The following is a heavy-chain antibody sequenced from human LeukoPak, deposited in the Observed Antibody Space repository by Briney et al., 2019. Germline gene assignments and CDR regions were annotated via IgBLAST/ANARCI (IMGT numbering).Heavy chain of an antibody. CDR1: GGSISSSSYY. CDR3: ARGVRGGVPAHSPSKYYFDY. D-gene: IGHD2-8*02. V-gene: IGHV4-39*07. J-gene: IGHJ4*02. Sequence: SETLSLTCTVSGGSISSSSYYWGWIRQPPGKGLEWIGSIYYSGSTYYNPSLKSRVTISVDTSKNQFSLKLSSVTAADTAVYYCARGVRGGVPAHSPSKYYFDYWGQGTLVTVSS. CDR2: IYYSGST.